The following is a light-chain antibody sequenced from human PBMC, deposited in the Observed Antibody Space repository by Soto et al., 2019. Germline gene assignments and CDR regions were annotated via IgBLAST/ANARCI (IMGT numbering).Light chain of an antibody. Sequence: QSALTQPASVSGSPGQSITISCTGTSSDVGSYNLVSWYQQHPGKAPKLRIYEGSKRPSGVSNRFSGSKSDNTAALTISGLKAEDEADYYCCSYADSRRAVFGGGTQLTVL. V-gene: IGLV2-23*01. CDR1: SSDVGSYNL. CDR2: EGS. J-gene: IGLJ7*01. CDR3: CSYADSRRAV.